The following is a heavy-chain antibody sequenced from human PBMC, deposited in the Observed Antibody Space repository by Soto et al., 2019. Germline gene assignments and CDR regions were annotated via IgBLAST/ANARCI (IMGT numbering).Heavy chain of an antibody. CDR3: ARFVRSCSATTCSTRADV. D-gene: IGHD2-2*01. J-gene: IGHJ6*02. CDR1: GGFVNSDTHS. V-gene: IGHV4-61*01. CDR2: IYSGGST. Sequence: SETLSLTCTVSGGFVNSDTHSWSWIRQTPGKRLEWIGFIYSGGSTKNPSLRSRVTMSVGTSKNQFSLKLRSVIVADTAVYHCARFVRSCSATTCSTRADVWGQGITVTVSS.